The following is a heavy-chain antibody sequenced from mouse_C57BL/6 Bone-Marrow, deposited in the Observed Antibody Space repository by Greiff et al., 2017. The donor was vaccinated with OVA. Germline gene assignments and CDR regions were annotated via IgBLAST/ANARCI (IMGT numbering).Heavy chain of an antibody. J-gene: IGHJ2*01. CDR2: ISDGGSYT. V-gene: IGHV5-4*03. CDR1: GFTFSSYA. D-gene: IGHD2-12*01. Sequence: DVKLVESGGGLVKPGGSLKLSCAASGFTFSSYAMSWVRQTPEKRLEWVATISDGGSYTYYPDNVKGRFTISRDNAKNNLYLQMSHLKSEDTAMYYCARVYYSPDYWGQGTTLTVSS. CDR3: ARVYYSPDY.